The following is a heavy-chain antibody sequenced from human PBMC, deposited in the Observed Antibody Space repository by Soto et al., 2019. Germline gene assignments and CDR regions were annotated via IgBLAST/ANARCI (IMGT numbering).Heavy chain of an antibody. CDR2: IYYSGRT. J-gene: IGHJ6*02. V-gene: IGHV4-59*01. D-gene: IGHD6-19*01. Sequence: SETLSLTCTVSGGSISTYYWSWVRQPPGKGLEWIGYIYYSGRTSYNTSLKSRVTISVDTSKNQFSLKRRSVTAADTALYYCASDRSSGWGQGYCMDVWGQGTTVTVSS. CDR1: GGSISTYY. CDR3: ASDRSSGWGQGYCMDV.